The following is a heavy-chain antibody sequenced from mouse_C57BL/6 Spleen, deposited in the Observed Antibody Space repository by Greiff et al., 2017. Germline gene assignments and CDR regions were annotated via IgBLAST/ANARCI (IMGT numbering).Heavy chain of an antibody. CDR1: GYAFSSYW. J-gene: IGHJ2*01. Sequence: VQLQESGAELVKPGASVKISCKASGYAFSSYWMNWVKQRPGKGLEWIGQIYPGDGDTNYNGKFKGKATLTADKSSSTAYMQLSSLTSEDSAVYFCARSHYDYDGSYFDYWGQGTTLTVSS. CDR2: IYPGDGDT. V-gene: IGHV1-80*01. D-gene: IGHD2-4*01. CDR3: ARSHYDYDGSYFDY.